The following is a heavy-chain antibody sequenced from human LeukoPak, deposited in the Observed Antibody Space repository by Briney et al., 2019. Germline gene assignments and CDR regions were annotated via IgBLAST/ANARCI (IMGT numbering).Heavy chain of an antibody. Sequence: ASVTVSCKASGGTFSSYAISWVRQAPGQGLEWMGGIIPIFGTANYAQKFQGRVTITADESTSTAYMELSSLRSEDTAVYYCARGPVAGTGVYYYYGMDVWGQGTTVTVSS. CDR3: ARGPVAGTGVYYYYGMDV. V-gene: IGHV1-69*13. J-gene: IGHJ6*02. D-gene: IGHD6-19*01. CDR1: GGTFSSYA. CDR2: IIPIFGTA.